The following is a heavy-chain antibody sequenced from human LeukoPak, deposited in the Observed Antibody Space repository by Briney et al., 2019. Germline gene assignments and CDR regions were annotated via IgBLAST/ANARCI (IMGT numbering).Heavy chain of an antibody. J-gene: IGHJ4*02. CDR1: GFTVSSNY. CDR3: ARSRIAVAGTDLDY. CDR2: ISSSGSTI. D-gene: IGHD6-19*01. Sequence: GGSLRLSCAASGFTVSSNYMSWVRQAPGKGLKWVSYISSSGSTIYYADSVKGRLTISRDNAKNSLYLQMNSLRAEDTAVYYCARSRIAVAGTDLDYWGQGTLVTVSS. V-gene: IGHV3-11*01.